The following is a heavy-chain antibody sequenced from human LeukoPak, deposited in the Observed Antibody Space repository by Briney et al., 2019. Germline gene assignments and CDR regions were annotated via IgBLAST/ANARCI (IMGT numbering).Heavy chain of an antibody. D-gene: IGHD6-19*01. CDR1: SGSFSGYY. Sequence: SETLSLTSADHSGSFSGYYWSWIRQPPGKGLEGIGEINHSGSTNYNPSLKSRVTISVDTSKNQFSLKLSSVTAADTAVYYCARVEGSLIAVASLYYFDYWGQGTLVTVSS. CDR3: ARVEGSLIAVASLYYFDY. V-gene: IGHV4-34*01. J-gene: IGHJ4*02. CDR2: INHSGST.